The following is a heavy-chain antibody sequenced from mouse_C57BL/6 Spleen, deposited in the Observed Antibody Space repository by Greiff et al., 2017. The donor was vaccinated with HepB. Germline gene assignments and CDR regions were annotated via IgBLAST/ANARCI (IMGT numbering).Heavy chain of an antibody. J-gene: IGHJ4*01. Sequence: QVQLQQSGPGLVQPSQSLSITCTVSGFSLTSYGVHWVRQSPGKGLEWLGVIWRGGSTDYNAAFMSRLSITKDNSKSQVFFKMNSLQADDTAIYHCAKKLAGTYAMDYWGQGTSVTVSS. CDR2: IWRGGST. D-gene: IGHD3-3*01. V-gene: IGHV2-5*01. CDR3: AKKLAGTYAMDY. CDR1: GFSLTSYG.